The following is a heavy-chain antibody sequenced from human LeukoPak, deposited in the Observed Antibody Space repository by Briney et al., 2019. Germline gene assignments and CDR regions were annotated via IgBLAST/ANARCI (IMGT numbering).Heavy chain of an antibody. CDR3: AKSRQILTYFDS. J-gene: IGHJ4*02. V-gene: IGHV3-23*01. Sequence: PGGSLGLSCAASGLTFRDYGMSWVRQAPGKGLESVSAITSRADRSYYADSVKGRFTISRDNSKNTLYLQMDNLRPEDTAVYYCAKSRQILTYFDSWGRGTLVTVSS. CDR2: ITSRADRS. CDR1: GLTFRDYG.